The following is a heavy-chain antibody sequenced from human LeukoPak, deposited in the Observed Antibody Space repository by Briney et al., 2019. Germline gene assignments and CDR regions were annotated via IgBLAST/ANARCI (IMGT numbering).Heavy chain of an antibody. CDR1: GFTFDDYA. CDR3: AKDILPGAAAGTDAFDI. CDR2: ISWNSGSI. Sequence: PGGSLRLSCAASGFTFDDYAMHWVRQAPRKGLEWVSGISWNSGSIGYADSVKGRFTISRDNAKNSLYLQMNSLRAEDTALYYCAKDILPGAAAGTDAFDIWGQGTMVTVSS. V-gene: IGHV3-9*01. D-gene: IGHD6-13*01. J-gene: IGHJ3*02.